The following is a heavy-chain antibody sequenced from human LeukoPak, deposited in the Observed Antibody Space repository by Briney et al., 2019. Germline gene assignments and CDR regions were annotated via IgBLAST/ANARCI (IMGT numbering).Heavy chain of an antibody. Sequence: ASVKVSCKASGYTFTGYCMHWVRQAPGQGLEWMGWINPNSGGTNYAQKFQGRVTMTRDTSISTAYMELSRLRSDDTAVYYCASILWGGSITGIHDAFDIWGQGTMVTVSS. J-gene: IGHJ3*02. CDR3: ASILWGGSITGIHDAFDI. V-gene: IGHV1-2*02. CDR2: INPNSGGT. D-gene: IGHD1-20*01. CDR1: GYTFTGYC.